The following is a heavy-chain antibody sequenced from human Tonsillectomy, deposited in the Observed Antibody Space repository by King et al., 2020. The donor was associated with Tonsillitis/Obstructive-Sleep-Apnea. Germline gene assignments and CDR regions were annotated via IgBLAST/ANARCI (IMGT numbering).Heavy chain of an antibody. D-gene: IGHD3-10*01. V-gene: IGHV3-33*01. CDR3: ARGPRYYGSWSYVDY. CDR2: IWYDGSNK. CDR1: GFTFSSYG. Sequence: VQLVESGGGVVQPGRSLRLSCAASGFTFSSYGMHWVRQAPGKGLEWVAVIWYDGSNKYYADSVKGRFTISRDNSKNTLYLQMNSLRAEDTAVYYCARGPRYYGSWSYVDYWGQGTLVTVSS. J-gene: IGHJ4*02.